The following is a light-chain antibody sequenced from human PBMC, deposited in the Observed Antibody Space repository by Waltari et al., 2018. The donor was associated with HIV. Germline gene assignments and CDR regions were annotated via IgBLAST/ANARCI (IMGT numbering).Light chain of an antibody. V-gene: IGKV1-12*01. CDR1: QGIANW. CDR2: GAS. CDR3: QQTNNFPIT. J-gene: IGKJ5*01. Sequence: DIQMTQLPSSVSASVGDRVTVTCRADQGIANWLAWYQQRPGKAPQLLIHGASTLQAGVPSRFSGSGSGTVFRLTISSLQPDDFATYFCQQTNNFPITFGQGTR.